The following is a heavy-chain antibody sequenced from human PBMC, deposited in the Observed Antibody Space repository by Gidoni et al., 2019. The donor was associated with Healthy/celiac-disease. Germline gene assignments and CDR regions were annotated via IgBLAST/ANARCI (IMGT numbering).Heavy chain of an antibody. Sequence: VLLVESGGGLVQPGGSLKLSCAASWFTFRCSAMHWVRQASGKGREWVGSIRSKANSYATAYAASVKGRFTISRDDSKNTAYLQMNSLKTEDTAVYYCTRLDYYDSSPFDYWGQGTLVTVSS. D-gene: IGHD3-22*01. J-gene: IGHJ4*02. CDR1: WFTFRCSA. V-gene: IGHV3-73*01. CDR2: IRSKANSYAT. CDR3: TRLDYYDSSPFDY.